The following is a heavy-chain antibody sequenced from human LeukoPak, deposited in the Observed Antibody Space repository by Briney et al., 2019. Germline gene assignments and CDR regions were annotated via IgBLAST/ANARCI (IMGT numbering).Heavy chain of an antibody. CDR2: IYSGGST. CDR3: TADPYYDSSGPPRWFDP. Sequence: GGSLRLSCAASGFTVSSNYMTWVRQAPGKGLEWVSVIYSGGSTYYADSVKGGFTISRDNSKNTLYLQMNSLRAEDTAVYFCTADPYYDSSGPPRWFDPWGQGTLVTVSS. CDR1: GFTVSSNY. D-gene: IGHD3-22*01. V-gene: IGHV3-66*01. J-gene: IGHJ5*02.